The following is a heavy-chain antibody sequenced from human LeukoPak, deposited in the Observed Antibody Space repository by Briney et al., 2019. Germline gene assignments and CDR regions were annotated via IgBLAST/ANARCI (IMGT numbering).Heavy chain of an antibody. V-gene: IGHV4-61*02. J-gene: IGHJ4*02. Sequence: PSETLSLTCTVSGGSISSGSYYWSWIRQPAGKGLEWIGRIYASGSTNYNPSLKSRVTISVDTSKNQFSLKLSSVTAADTAVYYCARFFSAAGLFDYWGQGTLVTVSS. CDR1: GGSISSGSYY. CDR3: ARFFSAAGLFDY. CDR2: IYASGST. D-gene: IGHD6-13*01.